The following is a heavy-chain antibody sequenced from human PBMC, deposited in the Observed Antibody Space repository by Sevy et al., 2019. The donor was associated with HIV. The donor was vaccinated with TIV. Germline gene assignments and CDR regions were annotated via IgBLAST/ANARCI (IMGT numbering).Heavy chain of an antibody. CDR2: ISNGSIYI. Sequence: GGSLRLSCAASGFTFSNYSMNWVRQAPGKGLEWVSSISNGSIYIYYADSVKGRFTISRDNAKNSLYLQMNSLRAEDTAVYYCARDGGRELNYGMDAWGHGTTVTVSS. CDR3: ARDGGRELNYGMDA. V-gene: IGHV3-21*01. CDR1: GFTFSNYS. J-gene: IGHJ6*02. D-gene: IGHD3-16*01.